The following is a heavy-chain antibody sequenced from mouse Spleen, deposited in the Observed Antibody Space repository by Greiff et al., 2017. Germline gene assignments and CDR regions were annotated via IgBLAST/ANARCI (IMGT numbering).Heavy chain of an antibody. CDR1: GFSLTSYA. J-gene: IGHJ4*01. V-gene: IGHV2-9-1*01. D-gene: IGHD2-4*01. CDR2: IWTGGGT. CDR3: ARYDYGKTYYAMDY. Sequence: VKLVESGPGLVAPSQSLSITCTVSGFSLTSYAISWVRQPPGKGLEWLGVIWTGGGTNYNSALKSRLSISKDNSKSQVFLKMNSLQTDDTARYYCARYDYGKTYYAMDYWGQGTSVTVSS.